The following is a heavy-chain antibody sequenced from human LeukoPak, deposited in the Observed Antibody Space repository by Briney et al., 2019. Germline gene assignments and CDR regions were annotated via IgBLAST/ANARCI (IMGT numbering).Heavy chain of an antibody. CDR3: ARDRGTYGVADF. J-gene: IGHJ4*02. D-gene: IGHD1-26*01. CDR1: GYTFTIYY. V-gene: IGHV1-46*01. Sequence: ASVTVSFTASGYTFTIYYMYWVRQAPGPGLGRMGIINYSGGSTTYAQRFQGRVTMTRDTSATTVYMELSSLRSEDTAVYYCARDRGTYGVADFWGQGTLVTVSS. CDR2: INYSGGST.